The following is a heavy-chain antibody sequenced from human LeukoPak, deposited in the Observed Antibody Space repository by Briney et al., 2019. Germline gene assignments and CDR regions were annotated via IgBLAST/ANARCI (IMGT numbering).Heavy chain of an antibody. CDR2: ISSTSSYI. CDR1: GFTFSSYS. Sequence: PGGSLRLSCGGSGFTFSSYSMNWVRQAPGKGLEWVSSISSTSSYIYYADSVKGRFTISRDNAKNSLYLQMNSLRAEDTAVYYCARDGGCSGGSCLWGQGTLVTVSS. CDR3: ARDGGCSGGSCL. V-gene: IGHV3-21*01. J-gene: IGHJ4*02. D-gene: IGHD2-15*01.